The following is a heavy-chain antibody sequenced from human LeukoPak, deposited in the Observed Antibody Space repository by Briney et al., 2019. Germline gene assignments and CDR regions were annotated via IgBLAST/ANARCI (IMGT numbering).Heavy chain of an antibody. CDR3: ARLMGY. Sequence: PSETLSLTCAVSGYSISSGYYWGRIRQPPGKGMEWIGSIYHSGSTYYNPSLKSRVTISADTSKNQFFLKLSSVTAADTAVYYCARLMGYWGQGTLVTVSS. CDR2: IYHSGST. CDR1: GYSISSGYY. J-gene: IGHJ4*02. V-gene: IGHV4-38-2*01. D-gene: IGHD2-8*01.